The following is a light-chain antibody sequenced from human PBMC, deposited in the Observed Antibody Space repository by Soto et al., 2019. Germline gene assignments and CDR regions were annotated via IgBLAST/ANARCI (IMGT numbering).Light chain of an antibody. CDR3: SSYAGSDIWV. CDR1: SSDVGGYNY. J-gene: IGLJ3*02. CDR2: EVS. Sequence: QSALTQPPSASGSPGQSVTISCTGTSSDVGGYNYVSWYQQYPGKAPKLMIYEVSKRPSGVPDRFSGSKSGKTASLTVSGLQAEDEDDYYCSSYAGSDIWVFGGGTKLTVL. V-gene: IGLV2-8*01.